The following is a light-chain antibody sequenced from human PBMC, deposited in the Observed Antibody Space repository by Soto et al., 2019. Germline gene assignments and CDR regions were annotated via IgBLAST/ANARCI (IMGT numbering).Light chain of an antibody. CDR2: GAS. J-gene: IGKJ1*01. CDR1: QSVSSSY. V-gene: IGKV3-20*01. CDR3: SQYVSSPRT. Sequence: DIVLTQSPGTLSLSPGERATLSCRASQSVSSSYLAWYQQKPGQAPRLLIYGASSRATGIPDRFSGSGSGTDFTLTISRLEPEDFAVYYCSQYVSSPRTFDQGTKVEIE.